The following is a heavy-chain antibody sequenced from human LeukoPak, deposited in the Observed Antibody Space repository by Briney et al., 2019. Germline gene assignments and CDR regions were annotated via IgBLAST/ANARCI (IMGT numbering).Heavy chain of an antibody. Sequence: GGSLRLSCAASGFTFSSYTMNWVRQAPGKGLEWVSIISSGSSYIHYADSVKGRFTISRDNAENSLYLQMNSLRAEDTAVYYCARARGFGELNYWGQGTLVTVSS. V-gene: IGHV3-21*01. CDR1: GFTFSSYT. CDR2: ISSGSSYI. J-gene: IGHJ4*02. CDR3: ARARGFGELNY. D-gene: IGHD3-10*01.